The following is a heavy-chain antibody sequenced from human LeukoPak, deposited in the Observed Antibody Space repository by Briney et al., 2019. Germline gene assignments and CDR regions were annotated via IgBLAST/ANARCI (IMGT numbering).Heavy chain of an antibody. CDR3: AKSSWWDLLTLGFDP. V-gene: IGHV3-23*01. J-gene: IGHJ5*02. Sequence: GGSLRLSCAASGFTFSSYAMSWVRQAPGKGLEWVSAISGSGGSTYYADSVKGRFTISRDNSTNTMYLQMKSLRADDTAVYYCAKSSWWDLLTLGFDPWGQGTLVTVSS. CDR1: GFTFSSYA. D-gene: IGHD1-26*01. CDR2: ISGSGGST.